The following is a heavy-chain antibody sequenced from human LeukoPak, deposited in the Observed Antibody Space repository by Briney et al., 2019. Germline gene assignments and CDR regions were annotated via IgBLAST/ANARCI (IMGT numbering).Heavy chain of an antibody. CDR1: GFVFSIYT. Sequence: PGGSLRLSCSASGFVFSIYTMYWVRQAPGKGPEYVSPISGSGNGGSICYADSVKGRFTISRDDSKSIVYLQMNGLRSEDTAVYYCVKDFGRVRGTPDSWGQGTLVTVSS. D-gene: IGHD2/OR15-2a*01. V-gene: IGHV3-64D*06. CDR3: VKDFGRVRGTPDS. CDR2: ISGSGNGGSI. J-gene: IGHJ4*02.